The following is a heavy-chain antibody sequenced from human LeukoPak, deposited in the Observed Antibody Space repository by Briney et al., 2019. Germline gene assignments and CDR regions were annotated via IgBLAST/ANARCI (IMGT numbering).Heavy chain of an antibody. D-gene: IGHD3-3*01. V-gene: IGHV4-39*07. J-gene: IGHJ6*03. CDR2: IYYSGST. CDR1: GGSISSSSYY. CDR3: AREAYDDFWSGSWRYYYYMDV. Sequence: SETLSLTCTVSGGSISSSSYYWGWIRQPPGKGLEWIGSIYYSGSTYYNPSLKSRVTISVDTSKNQFSLKVSSVTAADTAVYYCAREAYDDFWSGSWRYYYYMDVWGKGTTVTVSS.